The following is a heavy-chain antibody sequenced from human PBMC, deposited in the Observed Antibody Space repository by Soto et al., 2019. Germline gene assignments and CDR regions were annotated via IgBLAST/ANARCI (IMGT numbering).Heavy chain of an antibody. V-gene: IGHV4-31*01. CDR3: ARNAGYCSGGSCYNWFDP. J-gene: IGHJ5*02. CDR1: GGSISSGGYY. CDR2: IYYSRST. D-gene: IGHD2-15*01. Sequence: SETLSLTCTVSGGSISSGGYYWSWIRQHPGKDLKWIGYIYYSRSTYYNQTIKSKVTISVDTSQNQFSLKLSSVTAADTAVFYCARNAGYCSGGSCYNWFDPWGQGTLVTVSS.